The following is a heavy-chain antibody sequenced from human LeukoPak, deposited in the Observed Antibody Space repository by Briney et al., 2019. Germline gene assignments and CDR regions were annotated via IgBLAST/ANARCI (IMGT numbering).Heavy chain of an antibody. CDR3: AKDGSGYSSGWPYYYYYGMDV. Sequence: PGGSLRLSCAASGFTFSSYAMSWVRQAPGKGLEWVSAISGSGGSTYYADSVKGRFTISRDNSKNTLYLQMNSLRAEDTAVYYCAKDGSGYSSGWPYYYYYGMDVWGQGTTVTVSS. V-gene: IGHV3-23*01. D-gene: IGHD6-19*01. CDR2: ISGSGGST. CDR1: GFTFSSYA. J-gene: IGHJ6*02.